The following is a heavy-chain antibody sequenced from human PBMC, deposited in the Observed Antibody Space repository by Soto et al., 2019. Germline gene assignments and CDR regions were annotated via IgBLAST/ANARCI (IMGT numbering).Heavy chain of an antibody. CDR3: AREGVAAAGTHPSFDY. J-gene: IGHJ4*02. CDR1: GGTFSSYA. D-gene: IGHD6-13*01. V-gene: IGHV1-69*01. CDR2: IIPIFGKG. Sequence: QVQLVQSGAEVKKPGSSVKVSCKASGGTFSSYAISWVRQAPGQGLEWMGGIIPIFGKGNYAHKFKARVTITADETTSTAYMEHSSQRSEDTAVYYWAREGVAAAGTHPSFDYWGQGTMVDVSS.